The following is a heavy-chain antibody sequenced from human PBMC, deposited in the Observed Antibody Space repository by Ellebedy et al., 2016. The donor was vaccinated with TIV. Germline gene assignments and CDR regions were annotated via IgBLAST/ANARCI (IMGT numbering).Heavy chain of an antibody. Sequence: ASVKVSCKASGYALASDSISWVRQAPGQGLEWMGWINPNSGGTNYAQKFQGRVTMTRDPSISTAYMELSRLRSDDTAVYYCARDTVLLWVGEFPPGAFDIWGQGTMVTVSS. D-gene: IGHD3-10*01. J-gene: IGHJ3*02. CDR2: INPNSGGT. CDR1: GYALASDS. CDR3: ARDTVLLWVGEFPPGAFDI. V-gene: IGHV1-2*02.